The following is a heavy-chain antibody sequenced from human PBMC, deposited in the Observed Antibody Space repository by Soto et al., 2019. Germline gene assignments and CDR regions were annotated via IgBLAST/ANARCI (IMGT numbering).Heavy chain of an antibody. CDR1: GFTFDDYA. CDR3: AKGDPAIAAAGTEVFDI. V-gene: IGHV3-9*01. J-gene: IGHJ3*02. D-gene: IGHD6-13*01. CDR2: ISWNSGSI. Sequence: GGSLRLSCAASGFTFDDYAMHWVRQAPGKGLEWVSGISWNSGSIGYADSVKGRFTISRDKAKNSLYLQMNSLRAEDTALYYCAKGDPAIAAAGTEVFDIWGQGTMVTGSS.